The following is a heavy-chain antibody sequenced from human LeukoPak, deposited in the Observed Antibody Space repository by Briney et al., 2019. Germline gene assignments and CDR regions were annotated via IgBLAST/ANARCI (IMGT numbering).Heavy chain of an antibody. V-gene: IGHV3-21*01. D-gene: IGHD6-19*01. J-gene: IGHJ4*02. CDR3: ASIAVAGTSEYYFDY. Sequence: PGGSLRLSCAVSGYTFSSYSMNWVRQAPAKGLEWVSSIRSNSSYIYYADSVKGRFTISRDNAKNSLYLQMNSLRAEDTAVYYCASIAVAGTSEYYFDYWGQGTLVTVSS. CDR2: IRSNSSYI. CDR1: GYTFSSYS.